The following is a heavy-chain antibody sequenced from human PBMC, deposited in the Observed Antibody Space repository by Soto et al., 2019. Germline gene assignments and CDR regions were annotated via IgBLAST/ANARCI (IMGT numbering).Heavy chain of an antibody. CDR3: AKFDYGSHYYYYYGMDV. J-gene: IGHJ6*02. CDR2: ISGSGGST. V-gene: IGHV3-23*01. CDR1: GFTFSCYA. D-gene: IGHD4-17*01. Sequence: GGSLRRSCAACGFTFSCYAMSWVRQTPGKGLEWVSAISGSGGSTYYADSVKGRFTISRDNSKNTLYLQMNSLRAEDTAVYYCAKFDYGSHYYYYYGMDVWGQGTTVTVSS.